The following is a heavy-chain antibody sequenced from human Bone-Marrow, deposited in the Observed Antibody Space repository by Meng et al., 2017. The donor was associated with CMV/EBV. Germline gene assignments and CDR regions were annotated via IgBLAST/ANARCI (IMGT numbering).Heavy chain of an antibody. D-gene: IGHD2-2*01. Sequence: SLKISCAASGFTFDDYAMHWVRQAPGKGLEWVSGISWNSGSIGYADSVKGRFTISRDNAKNSLYLQMNSLRAEDTALYYCAKDIGGPDCSSTSCYRYYYYGMDVWGQGPTVTVYS. CDR3: AKDIGGPDCSSTSCYRYYYYGMDV. CDR2: ISWNSGSI. V-gene: IGHV3-9*01. J-gene: IGHJ6*02. CDR1: GFTFDDYA.